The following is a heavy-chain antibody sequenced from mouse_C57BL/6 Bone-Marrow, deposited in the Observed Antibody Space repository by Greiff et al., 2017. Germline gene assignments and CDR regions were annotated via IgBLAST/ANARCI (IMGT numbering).Heavy chain of an antibody. CDR1: GYTFTSYW. CDR2: IYPTSGRT. J-gene: IGHJ2*01. CDR3: ARSGPLGRSFDY. V-gene: IGHV1-55*01. Sequence: VKLQESGAELVKPGASVKMSCKASGYTFTSYWITWVKQRPGQGLEWIGDIYPTSGRTNYNEKFKSKAILTVDTSSTTAYMQLSSLTSEDSAVFDGARSGPLGRSFDYWGQGTTLTVSS. D-gene: IGHD4-1*01.